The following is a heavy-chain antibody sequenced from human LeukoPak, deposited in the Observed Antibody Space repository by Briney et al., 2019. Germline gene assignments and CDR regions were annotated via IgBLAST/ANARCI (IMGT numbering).Heavy chain of an antibody. D-gene: IGHD2-2*01. CDR2: ISGSGGSP. J-gene: IGHJ4*02. Sequence: PGGSPRLSCAASGFTVSSNYMSWVRQAPGKGLEWVSVISGSGGSPDYTDSVKGRFTISRDNSKNTLYLQMNSLRAEDTAVYYCAKGGKTIMCPTSCYDYWGQGTLVTVSS. V-gene: IGHV3-23*01. CDR1: GFTVSSNY. CDR3: AKGGKTIMCPTSCYDY.